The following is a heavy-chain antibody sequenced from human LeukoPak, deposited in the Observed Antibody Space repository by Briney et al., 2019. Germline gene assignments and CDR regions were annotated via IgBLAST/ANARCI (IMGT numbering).Heavy chain of an antibody. CDR2: IYSGGST. Sequence: GGSLRLSCAASGFTVSSNYMSSVRQAPGKGLEWVSVIYSGGSTYYADSVKGRFTLSRHNSKNTLYLQMNSLRAEHTAVYYCARGSVEMATMHGFDIWGQGTMVTV. J-gene: IGHJ3*02. D-gene: IGHD5-24*01. CDR1: GFTVSSNY. CDR3: ARGSVEMATMHGFDI. V-gene: IGHV3-53*04.